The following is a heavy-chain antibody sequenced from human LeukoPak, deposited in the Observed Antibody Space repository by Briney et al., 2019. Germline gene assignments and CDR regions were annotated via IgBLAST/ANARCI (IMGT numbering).Heavy chain of an antibody. D-gene: IGHD3-22*01. CDR1: GFTFSSYS. V-gene: IGHV3-21*01. Sequence: GGSLRLSCAASGFTFSSYSMTWVRQAPGKGLEWVSSISGSSSFIYYADSVKGRFTISRDNAKNSLHLQMNGLRAEDTAVYYCAREGAVSGGYYDYWGQGTLVTVSS. CDR3: AREGAVSGGYYDY. J-gene: IGHJ4*02. CDR2: ISGSSSFI.